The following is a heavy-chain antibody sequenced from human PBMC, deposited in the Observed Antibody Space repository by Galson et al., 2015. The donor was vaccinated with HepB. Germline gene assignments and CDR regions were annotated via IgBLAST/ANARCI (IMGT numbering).Heavy chain of an antibody. CDR3: ARHSGDYLFDY. CDR1: GYTFPGYS. D-gene: IGHD4-17*01. CDR2: ISAYHSST. V-gene: IGHV1-18*01. J-gene: IGHJ4*02. Sequence: SVKVSCKASGYTFPGYSIAWVRQAPGQGLEWMGWISAYHSSTNYAQELQGRVTMTTETSTATAYMELRSLTYDDTAVYYCARHSGDYLFDYWGQGTLVTVSS.